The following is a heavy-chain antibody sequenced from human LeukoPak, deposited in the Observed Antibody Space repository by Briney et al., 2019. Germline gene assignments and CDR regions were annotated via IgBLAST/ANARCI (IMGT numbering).Heavy chain of an antibody. CDR2: ISSSSSYI. CDR3: ARYGDYMGRYFDY. D-gene: IGHD4-17*01. CDR1: GFTFSRYG. J-gene: IGHJ4*02. V-gene: IGHV3-21*01. Sequence: GGSLRLSCAASGFTFSRYGMHWVRQAPGKGLEWVSCISSSSSYIYYADSVKGRFTISRDNAKNSLYLQMNSLRAEDTAVYYCARYGDYMGRYFDYWGQGTLVTVSS.